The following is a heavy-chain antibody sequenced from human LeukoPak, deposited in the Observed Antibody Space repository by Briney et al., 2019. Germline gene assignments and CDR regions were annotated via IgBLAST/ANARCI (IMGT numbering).Heavy chain of an antibody. D-gene: IGHD1-26*01. V-gene: IGHV4-38-2*02. J-gene: IGHJ4*02. CDR3: ARVWIASGTYYDDRGAFDY. CDR2: IYHSGNT. Sequence: PSETLSLTCTVSGYSISSGYYWGWIRQPPGQGLEWIGNIYHSGNTYYNPSLRGRVTISLDTSKNQFSLKLSSVTAADTAVYYCARVWIASGTYYDDRGAFDYWGQGTLVTVSS. CDR1: GYSISSGYY.